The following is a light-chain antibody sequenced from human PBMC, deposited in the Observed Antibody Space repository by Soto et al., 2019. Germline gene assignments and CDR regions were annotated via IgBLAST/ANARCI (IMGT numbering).Light chain of an antibody. CDR1: HGIRND. CDR3: LQHNSYLWT. Sequence: DIQMTQSPSSLSASVGDRVTITCRASHGIRNDLCWYQQSQGKAPKRLIYAEYSLQIGVPSRFSGSGSGTEFTLTISCLEPEYCATYYCLQHNSYLWTFGQGTKVEIK. V-gene: IGKV1-17*01. J-gene: IGKJ1*01. CDR2: AEY.